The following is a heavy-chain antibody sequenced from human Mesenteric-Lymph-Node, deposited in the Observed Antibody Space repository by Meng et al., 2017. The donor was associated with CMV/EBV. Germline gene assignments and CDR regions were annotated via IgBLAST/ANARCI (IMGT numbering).Heavy chain of an antibody. CDR3: AKALLRFLDYYGMDV. CDR1: GFTFDDYA. CDR2: ISWNSGSL. V-gene: IGHV3-9*01. Sequence: SLKISCAASGFTFDDYAMHWVRQAPGKGLEWVSGISWNSGSLGYADSVKGRFTISRDNAKNSLYLQMNSLRAEDTALYYCAKALLRFLDYYGMDVWGQGTTVTVSS. D-gene: IGHD3-3*01. J-gene: IGHJ6*02.